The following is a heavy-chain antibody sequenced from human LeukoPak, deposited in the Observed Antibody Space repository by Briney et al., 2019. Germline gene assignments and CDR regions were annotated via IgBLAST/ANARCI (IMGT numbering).Heavy chain of an antibody. D-gene: IGHD3-22*01. CDR2: INHSGRT. V-gene: IGHV4-34*01. J-gene: IGHJ4*02. CDR3: ARGGYYDSSGYYYYFDY. Sequence: MASETLSLTCAVYGGSFSGYYWSWLRQPPGKGLEWIGEINHSGRTNYNPSLKSRVTISVDSSKNQFSLKLSSVTVADTAVYYCARGGYYDSSGYYYYFDYWGQGTLVTVSS. CDR1: GGSFSGYY.